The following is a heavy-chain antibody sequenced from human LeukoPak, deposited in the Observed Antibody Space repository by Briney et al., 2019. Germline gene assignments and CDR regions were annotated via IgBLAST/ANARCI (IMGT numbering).Heavy chain of an antibody. Sequence: ASVKVSFKASGGTFSSYAISWVRQAPGQGLEWMGGIIPIFGTANYAQKFQGRVTITADESTSTAYMELSSLRSEDTAVYYCARDRYYDSSGYYYWFDPWGQGTLVTVSS. J-gene: IGHJ5*02. V-gene: IGHV1-69*13. CDR2: IIPIFGTA. CDR3: ARDRYYDSSGYYYWFDP. D-gene: IGHD3-22*01. CDR1: GGTFSSYA.